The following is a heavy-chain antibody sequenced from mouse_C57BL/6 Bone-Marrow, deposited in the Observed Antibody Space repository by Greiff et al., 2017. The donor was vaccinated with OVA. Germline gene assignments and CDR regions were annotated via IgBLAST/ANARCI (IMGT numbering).Heavy chain of an antibody. D-gene: IGHD3-2*02. Sequence: EVQVVESGGGLVKPGGSLKLSCAASGFTFSSYAMSWVRQTPEKRLEWVATISDGGSYTYYPDNVKGRFTISRDNAKNNLYLQMSHLKSEDTAMYYCARGGQLRLFAYWGQGTLVTVSA. V-gene: IGHV5-4*01. CDR3: ARGGQLRLFAY. J-gene: IGHJ3*01. CDR2: ISDGGSYT. CDR1: GFTFSSYA.